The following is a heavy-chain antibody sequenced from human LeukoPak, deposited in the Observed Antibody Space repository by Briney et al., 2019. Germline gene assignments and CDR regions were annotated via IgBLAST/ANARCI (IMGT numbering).Heavy chain of an antibody. V-gene: IGHV3-9*01. Sequence: PGGSLRLTCAASGFTFDDYAMHWVRQAPGKGLEWVSGISWNSGSIGYADSVKGRFTISRDNAKNSLYLQMNSLRAEDTALYYCAKDRHGFYDSSALDYWGQGTLVTVSS. CDR2: ISWNSGSI. D-gene: IGHD3-22*01. J-gene: IGHJ4*02. CDR1: GFTFDDYA. CDR3: AKDRHGFYDSSALDY.